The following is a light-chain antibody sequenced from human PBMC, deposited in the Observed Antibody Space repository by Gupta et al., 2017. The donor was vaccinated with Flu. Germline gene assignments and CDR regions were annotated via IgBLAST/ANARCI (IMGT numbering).Light chain of an antibody. CDR1: ALPKQC. Sequence: SELTQPPSVSVSPGQTARINCFGDALPKQCSYWYQQKTGQAPVLVIYNHNGRHSGIPERFSGSTSGTTVTLTISAVQAEDEAVYYCHSADSSGSYEVFGGGTKLTVL. J-gene: IGLJ3*02. CDR2: NHN. V-gene: IGLV3-25*02. CDR3: HSADSSGSYEV.